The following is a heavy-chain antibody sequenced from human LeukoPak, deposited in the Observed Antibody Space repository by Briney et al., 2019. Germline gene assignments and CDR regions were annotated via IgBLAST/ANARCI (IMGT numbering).Heavy chain of an antibody. CDR1: GYTFTGYY. CDR3: ARVDIAARVPDY. V-gene: IGHV1-2*02. Sequence: GASVKVSCKAAGYTFTGYYMHWVRQAPGQGLEWMGWINPNSGGTNYAQKFQGRVTMTRDTSISTAYMELSRLRSDDTAVYYCARVDIAARVPDYWGQGTLVTVSS. CDR2: INPNSGGT. D-gene: IGHD6-6*01. J-gene: IGHJ4*02.